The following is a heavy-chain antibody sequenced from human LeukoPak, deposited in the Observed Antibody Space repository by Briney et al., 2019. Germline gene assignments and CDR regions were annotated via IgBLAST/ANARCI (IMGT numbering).Heavy chain of an antibody. Sequence: GGSLRLSCAASGFTFSSYAMHWVRQAPGKGLEWVAVISYDGSNKYYADSVKGRFTISRDNSKNTLYLQMNSLRAEDTAVYYCARESLDRPYYYVSGSYPHYYYMDVWGEGTTVTVSS. CDR1: GFTFSSYA. D-gene: IGHD3-10*01. CDR2: ISYDGSNK. V-gene: IGHV3-30-3*01. CDR3: ARESLDRPYYYVSGSYPHYYYMDV. J-gene: IGHJ6*03.